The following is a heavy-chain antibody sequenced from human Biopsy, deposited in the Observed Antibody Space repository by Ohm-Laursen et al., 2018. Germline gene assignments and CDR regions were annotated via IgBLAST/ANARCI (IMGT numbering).Heavy chain of an antibody. J-gene: IGHJ5*02. V-gene: IGHV3-33*01. CDR1: VFAFSYYG. D-gene: IGHD3-9*01. CDR3: SRDYDTTGHYMILNH. CDR2: MWSDGINK. Sequence: SLRLSCAASVFAFSYYGLHWVRQAPGKGLPWVAVMWSDGINKNYADSVKGRFTVSRDNSNNVLYLQMSSLRDEDSAVYYCSRDYDTTGHYMILNHWGQGTLVTVSS.